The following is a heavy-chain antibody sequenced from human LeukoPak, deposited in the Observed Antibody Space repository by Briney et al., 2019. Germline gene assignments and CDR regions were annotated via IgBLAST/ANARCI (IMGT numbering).Heavy chain of an antibody. CDR1: GGSISSYY. CDR3: ARDTRGYCSGGSCSMFDY. V-gene: IGHV4-59*01. Sequence: PSETLSLTCTVSGGSISSYYWSWIRQPPGKGLEWIGYIYYSGSTNYNPSLKSRVTISVDTSKNQFSLKLSSVTAADTAVYYCARDTRGYCSGGSCSMFDYWGQGTLATVSS. CDR2: IYYSGST. J-gene: IGHJ4*02. D-gene: IGHD2-15*01.